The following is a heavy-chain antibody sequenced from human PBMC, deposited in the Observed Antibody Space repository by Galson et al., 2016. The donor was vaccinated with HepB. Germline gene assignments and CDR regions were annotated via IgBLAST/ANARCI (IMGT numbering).Heavy chain of an antibody. CDR1: GGTFSNYG. J-gene: IGHJ4*02. V-gene: IGHV1-69*13. D-gene: IGHD5-12*01. Sequence: VKVSCKASGGTFSNYGISWVRQAPGQGLEWMGGIIPIFQTPKYAQKFQGRVTITAGESTSTAYMDLSSLRSEDTAVYYCARPHREIMAAYNYFDFWGQGTLVTVSS. CDR3: ARPHREIMAAYNYFDF. CDR2: IIPIFQTP.